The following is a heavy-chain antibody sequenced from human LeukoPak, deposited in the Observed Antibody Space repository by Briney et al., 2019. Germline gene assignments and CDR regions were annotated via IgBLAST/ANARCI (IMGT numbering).Heavy chain of an antibody. D-gene: IGHD3-22*01. CDR1: GGSISGGGYY. Sequence: PSETLSLTCTVSGGSISGGGYYWSWIRQHPGKGLEWIGYIYYSGSTYYNPSLKSRVTISVDTSKNQFFLKLSSVTAADTAVYYCARVVRYYYDSSDGMDVWGQGTTVTVSS. J-gene: IGHJ6*02. CDR2: IYYSGST. CDR3: ARVVRYYYDSSDGMDV. V-gene: IGHV4-31*03.